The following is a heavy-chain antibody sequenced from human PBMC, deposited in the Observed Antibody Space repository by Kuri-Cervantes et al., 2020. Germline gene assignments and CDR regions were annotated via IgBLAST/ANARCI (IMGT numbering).Heavy chain of an antibody. V-gene: IGHV4-61*01. CDR1: GGSVSSGSYY. D-gene: IGHD2-8*02. J-gene: IGHJ4*02. CDR3: ARDPGGHFDY. Sequence: SETLSLTCTVSGGSVSSGSYYWSWIRQPPGKGLEWIGYIYYSGSTNYNPSLKSRVTISVDTSKNQFSLKLSSVTAADTAVYYCARDPGGHFDYWGQGTLVTVSS. CDR2: IYYSGST.